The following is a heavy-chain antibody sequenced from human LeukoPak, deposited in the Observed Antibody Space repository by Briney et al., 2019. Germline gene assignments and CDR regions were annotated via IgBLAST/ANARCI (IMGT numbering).Heavy chain of an antibody. D-gene: IGHD6-13*01. J-gene: IGHJ6*03. V-gene: IGHV1-8*01. CDR1: GYTFTSYD. CDR2: MNPNSGNT. CDR3: ARGARPGCSSSWYSPYYMDV. Sequence: ASVKVSCKASGYTFTSYDINWVRQATGQGLEWMGWMNPNSGNTGYAQKFQGRVTMTRNTSISTAYMELSSLRSEDTAVYYCARGARPGCSSSWYSPYYMDVWGKGTTVTISS.